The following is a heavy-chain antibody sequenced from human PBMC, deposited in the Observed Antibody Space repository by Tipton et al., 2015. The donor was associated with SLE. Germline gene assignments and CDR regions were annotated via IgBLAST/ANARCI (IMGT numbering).Heavy chain of an antibody. Sequence: TLSLTCTVSGGSISSGSYYWSWIRQPAGKGLEWIGYIYYSGRTNYNPSLRSRVTMSVDTSKNQFSLRLSSVTAADTAVYYCVRLKPVGSMDVWGKGPTVTVSS. D-gene: IGHD1-26*01. CDR3: VRLKPVGSMDV. CDR1: GGSISSGSYY. J-gene: IGHJ6*03. CDR2: IYYSGRT. V-gene: IGHV4-61*09.